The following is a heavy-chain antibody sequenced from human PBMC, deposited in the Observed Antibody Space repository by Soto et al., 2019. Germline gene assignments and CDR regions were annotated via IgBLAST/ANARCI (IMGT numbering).Heavy chain of an antibody. D-gene: IGHD3-22*01. CDR2: IIPVFGTP. CDR1: GGSLSNYG. Sequence: QFQLVQSGAEVKKPGSSVKVSCKASGGSLSNYGISWVRQAPGQGLEWMGAIIPVFGTPNYAQKFQDRVTITADESTTTVYRELRSLTSEDTAVYYCARDYATTIVLTTYYAMDVWGQGTTVTV. J-gene: IGHJ6*02. CDR3: ARDYATTIVLTTYYAMDV. V-gene: IGHV1-69*12.